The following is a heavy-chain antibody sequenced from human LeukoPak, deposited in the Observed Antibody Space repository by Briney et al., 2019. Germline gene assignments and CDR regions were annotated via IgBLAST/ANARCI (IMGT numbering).Heavy chain of an antibody. D-gene: IGHD2-2*01. CDR3: ARHLHRGYCSSTGCLNWFDP. J-gene: IGHJ5*02. V-gene: IGHV5-51*01. CDR1: GYSFTSYW. CDR2: IYPGDSDT. Sequence: GESLKISCKGSGYSFTSYWIGWVRQMPGKGLEWMGIIYPGDSDTRYSPSFQGQVTISADKSISTAYLQWSSLKASDTAMYYCARHLHRGYCSSTGCLNWFDPWGQGTLVTVSS.